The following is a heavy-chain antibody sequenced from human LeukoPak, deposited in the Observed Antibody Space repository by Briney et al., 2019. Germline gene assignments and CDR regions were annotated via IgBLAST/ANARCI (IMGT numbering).Heavy chain of an antibody. CDR2: IWYDGSNK. CDR1: GFTFSSYG. Sequence: GRSLRLSCAASGFTFSSYGMHWVRQAPGKGLEWVAVIWYDGSNKYYADSVKGRFTISRDNSKNTLYLQMNSLRAEDTAVYYCARDPSIAARHFDYWSQGTLVTVSS. V-gene: IGHV3-33*01. CDR3: ARDPSIAARHFDY. D-gene: IGHD6-6*01. J-gene: IGHJ4*02.